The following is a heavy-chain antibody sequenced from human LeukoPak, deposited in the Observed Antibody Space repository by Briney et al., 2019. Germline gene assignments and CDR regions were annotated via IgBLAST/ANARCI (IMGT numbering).Heavy chain of an antibody. J-gene: IGHJ5*02. CDR3: ARVSLSTRYFWFDP. D-gene: IGHD1-1*01. Sequence: GGSLRLSCAASGFTVSSSYMSWVRQAPGKGLEWVSAIYSGGTTYYADSVMGRFAISRDNSKSTLYLQMNSLRAEDTGVYYCARVSLSTRYFWFDPWGQGTLVTVSS. CDR1: GFTVSSSY. V-gene: IGHV3-53*01. CDR2: IYSGGTT.